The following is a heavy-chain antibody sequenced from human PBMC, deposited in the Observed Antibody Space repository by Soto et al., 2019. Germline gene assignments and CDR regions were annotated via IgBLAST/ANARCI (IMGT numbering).Heavy chain of an antibody. V-gene: IGHV3-33*07. CDR1: VFTFMSYG. CDR3: ARDRTYYGSGAVGMDV. CDR2: IQYDGSKE. D-gene: IGHD3-10*01. J-gene: IGHJ6*02. Sequence: GWSLRLSCASSVFTFMSYGMSWVRQTPGKGLEWLAIIQYDGSKEYYADSVKGRFSISRDNSKNTLDLQMNSLRAEDSAVYYCARDRTYYGSGAVGMDVWGQGTTVTVSS.